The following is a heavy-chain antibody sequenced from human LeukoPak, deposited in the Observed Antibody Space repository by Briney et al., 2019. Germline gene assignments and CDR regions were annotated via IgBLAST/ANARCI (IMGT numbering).Heavy chain of an antibody. CDR3: ARDLGPITIFGVVPYWFDP. D-gene: IGHD3-3*01. J-gene: IGHJ5*02. V-gene: IGHV1-2*02. Sequence: GASVKVSCKASGYTFTGYYMHWVRQAPGQGLEWMGWINPNSGGTNYAQKFQGRVTMTRDTSISTAYMELSRLRSDDTAVYYCARDLGPITIFGVVPYWFDPWGQGTLVTVSS. CDR2: INPNSGGT. CDR1: GYTFTGYY.